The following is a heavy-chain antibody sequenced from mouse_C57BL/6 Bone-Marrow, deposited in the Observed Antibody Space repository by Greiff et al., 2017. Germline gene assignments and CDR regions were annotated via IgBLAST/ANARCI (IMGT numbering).Heavy chain of an antibody. J-gene: IGHJ3*01. CDR1: GYAFTNYL. Sequence: QVQLQQSGAELVRPGTSVKVSCKASGYAFTNYLIEWVKQRPGQGLEWIGVINPGSGGTNYNEKFKGKATLTADKSSSTAYMQLSSLTSEDSAVYFCARSGSSSWFAYWGHGTLVTVSA. V-gene: IGHV1-54*01. CDR2: INPGSGGT. CDR3: ARSGSSSWFAY. D-gene: IGHD1-1*01.